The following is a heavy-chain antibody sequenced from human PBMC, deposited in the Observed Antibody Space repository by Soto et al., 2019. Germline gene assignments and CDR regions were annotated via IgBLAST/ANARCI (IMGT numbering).Heavy chain of an antibody. CDR3: ARDANYEPDY. Sequence: ASVKVSYKTSGYTFTSYGISLVRQAPGQGLGWVGWIRVSDGLIKYAERMEGRVTVTIDSSTSTAYMELRSLRPDDTAVYYCARDANYEPDYWGQGTMVTVSS. J-gene: IGHJ4*02. V-gene: IGHV1-18*01. CDR2: IRVSDGLI. D-gene: IGHD1-7*01. CDR1: GYTFTSYG.